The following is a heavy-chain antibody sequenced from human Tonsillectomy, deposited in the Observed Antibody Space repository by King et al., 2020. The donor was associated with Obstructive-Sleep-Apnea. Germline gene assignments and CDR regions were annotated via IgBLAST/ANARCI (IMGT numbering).Heavy chain of an antibody. CDR2: ISYDGSNI. Sequence: VQLVESGGGVVQPGRSLRLSCAASGFTFSTYALHWVCQAPGKGLEWVALISYDGSNIYYADSVKGRFTISRVNSKNTLYLQMNSLRPEDTSVYYCARDPRVSGPNFDFWGQGTLVTVSP. V-gene: IGHV3-30-3*01. J-gene: IGHJ4*02. CDR3: ARDPRVSGPNFDF. D-gene: IGHD5/OR15-5a*01. CDR1: GFTFSTYA.